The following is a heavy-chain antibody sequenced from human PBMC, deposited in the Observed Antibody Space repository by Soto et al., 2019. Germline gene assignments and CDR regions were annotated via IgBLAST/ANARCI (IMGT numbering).Heavy chain of an antibody. CDR3: AKDPYSSGWSYNCFDP. Sequence: GGSLRLSCAASGFTFTSYAMSWVRQAPGKGLEWVSTINDYGDNTYYADSLEGRFTISRDNSKSTLYLQMNSLRADDTAVYYCAKDPYSSGWSYNCFDPSGPGPLVTV. CDR1: GFTFTSYA. V-gene: IGHV3-23*01. CDR2: INDYGDNT. J-gene: IGHJ5*02. D-gene: IGHD6-19*01.